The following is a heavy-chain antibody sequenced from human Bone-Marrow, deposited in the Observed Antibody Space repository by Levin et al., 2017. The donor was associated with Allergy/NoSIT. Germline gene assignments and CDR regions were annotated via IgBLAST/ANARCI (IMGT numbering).Heavy chain of an antibody. CDR1: GFSFPSYG. CDR3: AKERSVATGYDFDF. D-gene: IGHD1-14*01. CDR2: LSSGGTT. J-gene: IGHJ3*01. Sequence: GESLKISCAASGFSFPSYGLTWVRQAPGKGLQWVSTLSSGGTTYYAESVKGRFTISRDTSKNTLFLQMSSLRVEDTAIYYCAKERSVATGYDFDFWGQGTMVTVS. V-gene: IGHV3-23*01.